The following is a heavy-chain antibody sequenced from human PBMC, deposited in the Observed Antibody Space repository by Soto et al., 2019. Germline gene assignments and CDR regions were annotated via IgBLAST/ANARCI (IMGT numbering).Heavy chain of an antibody. CDR3: AKEGTSGLYYFDY. CDR2: IRGSGSSP. J-gene: IGHJ4*02. CDR1: GFTFSNYA. V-gene: IGHV3-23*01. D-gene: IGHD6-19*01. Sequence: EVQLLESGGGLVQPGGSLRLSCAASGFTFSNYAMNWVRQAPGKGLEWVSTIRGSGSSPYYADSVKGRFTISRDNSKSTLYLQMDSLRAGDSSIYYCAKEGTSGLYYFDYWGQGTLVTVSS.